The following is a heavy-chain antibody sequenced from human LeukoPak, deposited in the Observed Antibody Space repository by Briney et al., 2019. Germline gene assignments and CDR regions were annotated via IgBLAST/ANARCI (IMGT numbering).Heavy chain of an antibody. J-gene: IGHJ6*03. D-gene: IGHD2-2*01. CDR1: GYTLTELS. V-gene: IGHV1-24*01. Sequence: ASVKVSCKVSGYTLTELSMHWVRRAPGKGLEWMGGFDPEDGETIYAQKFQGRVTMTEDTSTDTAYTELSSLRSEDTAVYYCATETQQYCSSTSCSPPYYYYYMDVWGKGTTVTVSS. CDR2: FDPEDGET. CDR3: ATETQQYCSSTSCSPPYYYYYMDV.